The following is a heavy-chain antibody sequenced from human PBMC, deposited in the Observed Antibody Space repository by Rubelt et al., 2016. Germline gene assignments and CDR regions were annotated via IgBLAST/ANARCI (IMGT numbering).Heavy chain of an antibody. D-gene: IGHD1-26*01. J-gene: IGHJ4*02. CDR1: GFTFSSYS. CDR3: ARSPEGVGALGY. Sequence: EVQLVESGGGLVQPGGSLRLSCAASGFTFSSYSMNWVRQAPGKGLEWVANIKQDGSEKYYVDSVKGRFTISRDKAKNSLYLQMNSLRAEDTAVYYCARSPEGVGALGYWGQGTLVTVSS. CDR2: IKQDGSEK. V-gene: IGHV3-7*01.